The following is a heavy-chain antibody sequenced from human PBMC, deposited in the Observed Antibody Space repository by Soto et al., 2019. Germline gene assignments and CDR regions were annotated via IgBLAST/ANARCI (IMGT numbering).Heavy chain of an antibody. D-gene: IGHD1-1*01. J-gene: IGHJ4*02. Sequence: SETLSLTCTVSGDSISTYYWSWIRQPPGKGLQWIGYIFYRGGTAYSPSLKSRVTISLDMSKKQISLKLTSVTTADTATYFCARLQLVEKVIDYWGQGTLVTVSS. CDR3: ARLQLVEKVIDY. CDR2: IFYRGGT. CDR1: GDSISTYY. V-gene: IGHV4-59*01.